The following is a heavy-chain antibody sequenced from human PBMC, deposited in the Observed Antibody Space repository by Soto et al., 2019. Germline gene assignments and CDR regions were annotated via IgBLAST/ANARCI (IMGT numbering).Heavy chain of an antibody. CDR1: GGTFNSYG. J-gene: IGHJ4*02. D-gene: IGHD5-12*01. Sequence: QVQLVQSGAEVKKAGSSVKVSCKASGGTFNSYGLTWVRQAPGQGLEWMGRIVPIFGTANYAQKFQGRVTITADKSTNKTYMELINLRSEDKGVYYCASRVDGYSGFATYVWGQGNLVNVSS. CDR3: ASRVDGYSGFATYV. CDR2: IVPIFGTA. V-gene: IGHV1-69*06.